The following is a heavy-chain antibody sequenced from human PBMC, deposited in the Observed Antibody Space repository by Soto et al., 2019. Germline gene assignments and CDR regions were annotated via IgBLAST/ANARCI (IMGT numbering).Heavy chain of an antibody. J-gene: IGHJ3*02. Sequence: VSLRLSCAASGFTCSSYDMSWVRQAPGKGLEWVSTILVGGSTHYPDSVKGRFTISRDNSKNTVFLQMNSLTAGDTAVYYCAKATATGGGAFDIRGQGTMVTVSS. CDR3: AKATATGGGAFDI. V-gene: IGHV3-23*01. CDR1: GFTCSSYD. CDR2: ILVGGST. D-gene: IGHD2-8*02.